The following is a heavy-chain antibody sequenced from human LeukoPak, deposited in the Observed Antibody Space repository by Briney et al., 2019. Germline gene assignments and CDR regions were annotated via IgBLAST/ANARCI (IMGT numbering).Heavy chain of an antibody. CDR2: IKQDGSEK. V-gene: IGHV3-7*01. Sequence: GGSLRLSCAASGFTFSSYWMSWVRQAPGKGLEWVANIKQDGSEKYYVDSGKGRFTISRDNAKNSLYLQMNSLRAEDTAVYYCARPPDYDILTGTGAFDIWGQGTMVTVSS. CDR3: ARPPDYDILTGTGAFDI. J-gene: IGHJ3*02. D-gene: IGHD3-9*01. CDR1: GFTFSSYW.